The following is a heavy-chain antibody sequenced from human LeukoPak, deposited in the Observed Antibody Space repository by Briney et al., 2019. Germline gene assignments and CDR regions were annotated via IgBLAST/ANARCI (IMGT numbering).Heavy chain of an antibody. J-gene: IGHJ4*02. V-gene: IGHV3-7*04. CDR3: ARGDAFSGDH. CDR2: IHPEGNEK. Sequence: GGSLRLSCAVSGFSFTNFWMSWVRQAPGSGLEWVANIHPEGNEKYHVESVKGRFTISRDNTKNLLFLQMNGLRVEDTAVYYCARGDAFSGDHWGQGTLVTVSS. CDR1: GFSFTNFW.